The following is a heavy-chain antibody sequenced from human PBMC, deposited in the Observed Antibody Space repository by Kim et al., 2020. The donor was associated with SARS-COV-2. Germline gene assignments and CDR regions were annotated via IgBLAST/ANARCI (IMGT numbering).Heavy chain of an antibody. CDR1: GYSFTSYW. D-gene: IGHD2-15*01. Sequence: GESLKISCKGSGYSFTSYWISWVRQMPGKGLEWMGRIDPSDSYTNYSPSFQGHVTISADKSISTAYLQWSSLKASDTAMYYCATPVAPYYGMDVWGQGTTVTVSS. CDR3: ATPVAPYYGMDV. V-gene: IGHV5-10-1*01. CDR2: IDPSDSYT. J-gene: IGHJ6*02.